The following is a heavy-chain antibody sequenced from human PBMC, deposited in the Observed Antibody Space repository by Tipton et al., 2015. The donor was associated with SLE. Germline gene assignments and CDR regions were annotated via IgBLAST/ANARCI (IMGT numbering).Heavy chain of an antibody. V-gene: IGHV4-34*01. Sequence: SWIRQPPGKGLEWIGEVFRGGSTNYSPSLESRVTITVDMSKNQFSLRLISVTAADTAVYYCARGCSSSTCEPFYFFGMDVWGQGTTVTVSS. J-gene: IGHJ6*02. CDR2: VFRGGST. CDR3: ARGCSSSTCEPFYFFGMDV. D-gene: IGHD2-2*01.